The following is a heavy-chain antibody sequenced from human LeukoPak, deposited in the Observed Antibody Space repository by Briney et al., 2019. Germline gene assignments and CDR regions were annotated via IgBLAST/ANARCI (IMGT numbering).Heavy chain of an antibody. D-gene: IGHD4-17*01. Sequence: PSETLSLTCTVSGGSISSGGYYWSWIRQHPGKGLEWIGYIYYSGSTYYNPSLKSRVTISVDTSKNQFPLKLSSVTAADTAVYYCARDDYGDSGTLDYWGQGTLVTVSS. CDR3: ARDDYGDSGTLDY. CDR2: IYYSGST. V-gene: IGHV4-31*03. CDR1: GGSISSGGYY. J-gene: IGHJ4*02.